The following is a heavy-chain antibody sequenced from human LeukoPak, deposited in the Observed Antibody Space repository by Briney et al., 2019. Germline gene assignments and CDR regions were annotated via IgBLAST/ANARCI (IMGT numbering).Heavy chain of an antibody. D-gene: IGHD6-6*01. V-gene: IGHV1-69*05. CDR3: ARGASIAARPGYYYYMDV. J-gene: IGHJ6*03. CDR2: IIPIFGTA. Sequence: ASVKVSCKASGGTFSSYAISWVRQAPGQGLEWMGGIIPIFGTANYAQKFQGRVTITTDESTSTAYMELSSLRSEDTAVYYCARGASIAARPGYYYYMDVWGKGTTVTVSS. CDR1: GGTFSSYA.